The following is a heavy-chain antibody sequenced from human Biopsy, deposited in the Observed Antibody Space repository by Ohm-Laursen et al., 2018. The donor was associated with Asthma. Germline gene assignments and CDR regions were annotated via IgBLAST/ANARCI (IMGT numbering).Heavy chain of an antibody. D-gene: IGHD2-15*01. CDR1: GYIFTSHA. Sequence: ASVKVSCKASGYIFTSHAMNWVRQAPRQGLEWMGRINTNTGNPTYAQGFTGRFVFSLDTSVSTAYLQISSLKADDTAVCYCARGLLGMDVWGQGTTVTVSS. J-gene: IGHJ6*02. CDR2: INTNTGNP. CDR3: ARGLLGMDV. V-gene: IGHV7-4-1*02.